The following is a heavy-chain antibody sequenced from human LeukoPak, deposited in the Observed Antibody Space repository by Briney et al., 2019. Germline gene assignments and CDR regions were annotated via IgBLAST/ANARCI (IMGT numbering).Heavy chain of an antibody. CDR3: ARETAPLSHAFDI. D-gene: IGHD2-15*01. J-gene: IGHJ3*02. CDR2: ISSSSSYI. CDR1: GFTFSSYS. V-gene: IGHV3-21*01. Sequence: GGSLRLSCAASGFTFSSYSMNWVRQAPGKGLEWVSSISSSSSYIYYADSVKGRFTISRDNAKNSLHLQMNSLRAEDTAVYYCARETAPLSHAFDIWGQGTMVTVSS.